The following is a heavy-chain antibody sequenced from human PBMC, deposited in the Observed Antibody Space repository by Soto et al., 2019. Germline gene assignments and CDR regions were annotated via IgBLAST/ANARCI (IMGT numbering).Heavy chain of an antibody. V-gene: IGHV4-34*02. CDR2: INQSGST. CDR1: GGSFSGYY. Sequence: QVQLQQWGAGLLKTSETLSLTCAVYGGSFSGYYWNWIRQPPGKGLEWIGEINQSGSTKYNPSLKSRVTISVDTSKNQTSQRLSSVTAADTAVYYCARGKGQLLLVRPKGFAPWGQGTLVTVSS. J-gene: IGHJ5*02. CDR3: ARGKGQLLLVRPKGFAP. D-gene: IGHD2-2*01.